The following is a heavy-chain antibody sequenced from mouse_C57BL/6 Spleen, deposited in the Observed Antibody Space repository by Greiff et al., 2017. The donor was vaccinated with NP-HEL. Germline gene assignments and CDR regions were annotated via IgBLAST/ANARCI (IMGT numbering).Heavy chain of an antibody. CDR2: IHPNSGST. V-gene: IGHV1-64*01. CDR1: GYTFTSYW. J-gene: IGHJ1*03. Sequence: QVHVKQPGAELVKPGASVKLSCKASGYTFTSYWMHWVKQRPGQGLEWIGMIHPNSGSTNYNEKFKSKATLTVDKSSSTAYMQLSSLTSEDSAVYYCARSGDYYGSSYNYWYFDVWGTGTTVTVSS. D-gene: IGHD1-1*01. CDR3: ARSGDYYGSSYNYWYFDV.